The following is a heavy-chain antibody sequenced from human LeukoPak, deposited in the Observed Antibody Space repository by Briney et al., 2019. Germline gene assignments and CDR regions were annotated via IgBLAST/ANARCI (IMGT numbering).Heavy chain of an antibody. D-gene: IGHD3-10*01. J-gene: IGHJ4*02. V-gene: IGHV3-30*03. CDR2: MSKDGATI. Sequence: GGSLRLSRVASGFTFSRHGMHWARHAPGKGLTWVAGMSKDGATIRYEVSVEGRFTISRDNSKNTVYLQMNSLRAEDTAVYYCARGDDSGFYWGQGTLVTVSS. CDR1: GFTFSRHG. CDR3: ARGDDSGFY.